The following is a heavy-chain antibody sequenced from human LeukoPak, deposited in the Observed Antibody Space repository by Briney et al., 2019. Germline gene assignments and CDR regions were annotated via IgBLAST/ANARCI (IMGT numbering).Heavy chain of an antibody. CDR3: ARDSYITMIVVAPAGGGFDP. Sequence: ASVKVSCKASEYTFTSYYMHWVRQAPGQGLEWMGIINPSGGSTSYAQKFQGRVTMTRDTSTSTVYMELSSLRSVDTAVYYCARDSYITMIVVAPAGGGFDPWGQGTLVTVSS. CDR1: EYTFTSYY. CDR2: INPSGGST. J-gene: IGHJ5*02. D-gene: IGHD3-22*01. V-gene: IGHV1-46*03.